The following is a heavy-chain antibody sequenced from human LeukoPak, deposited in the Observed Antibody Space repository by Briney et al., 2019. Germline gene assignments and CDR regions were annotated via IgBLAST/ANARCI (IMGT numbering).Heavy chain of an antibody. J-gene: IGHJ4*02. Sequence: PSETLSLTCTVSGGSISSYYWTWIRQPPGKGLEWVGYIYHSGSTNDNPSLKRRVTISVDTSQNQFSLKLSSVTAADTAVYSCARDGNSGSDALWGQGPLVTVSS. CDR3: ARDGNSGSDAL. CDR2: IYHSGST. CDR1: GGSISSYY. D-gene: IGHD5-12*01. V-gene: IGHV4-59*01.